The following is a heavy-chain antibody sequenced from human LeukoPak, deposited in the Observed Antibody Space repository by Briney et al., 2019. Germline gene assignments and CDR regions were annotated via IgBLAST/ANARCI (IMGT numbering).Heavy chain of an antibody. D-gene: IGHD1/OR15-1a*01. CDR2: INPNSGDT. CDR1: GYTLTDSY. CDR3: AREEQYRIYFDH. Sequence: ASVKVSCKASGYTLTDSYMHWVRQAPGQGLEWLAWINPNSGDTDYAQKFQGMVTVTSDTSISTAYMELSGLTSDDTAVYFCAREEQYRIYFDHWGQGTLVTVSS. V-gene: IGHV1-2*02. J-gene: IGHJ4*02.